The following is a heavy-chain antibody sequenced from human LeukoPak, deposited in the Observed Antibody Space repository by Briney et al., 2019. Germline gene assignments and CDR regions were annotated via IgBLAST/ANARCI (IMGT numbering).Heavy chain of an antibody. V-gene: IGHV3-48*03. Sequence: GGSLRLSCAASGFTFSSYEMNWVRQAPGKGLEWVSYIGSSGSTIYYADSVKGRFTISRDNAKNSLYLQMSSLRAEDTAVYYCANELRYFDWLLSLWGQGTLVTVSS. CDR3: ANELRYFDWLLSL. CDR1: GFTFSSYE. D-gene: IGHD3-9*01. J-gene: IGHJ4*02. CDR2: IGSSGSTI.